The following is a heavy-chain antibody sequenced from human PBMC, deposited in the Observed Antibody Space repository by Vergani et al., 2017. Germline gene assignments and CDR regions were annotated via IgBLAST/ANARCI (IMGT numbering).Heavy chain of an antibody. CDR3: AKRDGGLVVVAAKYMRYFDY. D-gene: IGHD2-15*01. Sequence: QVQLQESGPGLVKPSETLSLTCTVSGGSISSYYWSWIRQPPGKGLEWIGYIYYSGRTNYNPSLKSRVTISVDTSKNQFSLKLSAVTAADTAVYYCAKRDGGLVVVAAKYMRYFDYWGQGTLVTVSS. J-gene: IGHJ4*02. CDR2: IYYSGRT. CDR1: GGSISSYY. V-gene: IGHV4-59*08.